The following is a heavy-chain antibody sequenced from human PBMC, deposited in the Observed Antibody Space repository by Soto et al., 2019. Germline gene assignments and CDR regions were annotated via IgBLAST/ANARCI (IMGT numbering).Heavy chain of an antibody. D-gene: IGHD2-2*02. J-gene: IGHJ6*02. V-gene: IGHV1-2*02. CDR2: INPNSGGT. CDR3: ARSLTEGYCTITGCYTRPLYGMDV. CDR1: GYTFSGYY. Sequence: ASVKVSCKASGYTFSGYYIHWLRQAPGQGLERMGWINPNSGGTNYAQKFQGRVTVTRDTPTSTAYMELSRLTSDDTAVYYCARSLTEGYCTITGCYTRPLYGMDVWGQRTTVTVSS.